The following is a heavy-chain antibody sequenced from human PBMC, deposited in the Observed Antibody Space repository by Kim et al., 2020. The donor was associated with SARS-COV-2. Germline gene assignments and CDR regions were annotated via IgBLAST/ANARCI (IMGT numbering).Heavy chain of an antibody. D-gene: IGHD2-2*01. CDR2: MNPNSGNT. Sequence: ASVKVSCKASGYTFTSYDINWVRQATGQGLEWMGWMNPNSGNTGYAQKFQGRVTMTRNTSISTAYMELSSLRSEDTAVYYCAIGLKYSVVVPAARPAPDWGQGTLVTVSS. J-gene: IGHJ4*02. CDR3: AIGLKYSVVVPAARPAPD. CDR1: GYTFTSYD. V-gene: IGHV1-8*01.